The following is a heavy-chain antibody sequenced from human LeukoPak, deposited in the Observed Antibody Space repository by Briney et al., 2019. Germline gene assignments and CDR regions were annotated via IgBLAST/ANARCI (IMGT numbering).Heavy chain of an antibody. Sequence: PSETLSLTCTVSGGSISSGDYYWSWIRQPPGKGLEWIGYIYYSGSTYYNPSLKSRVTISVDTSKNQFSLKLNSVTAADTTVYYCARTGGTIDYWGQGTLVTVSS. CDR2: IYYSGST. J-gene: IGHJ4*02. V-gene: IGHV4-30-4*01. D-gene: IGHD2-8*02. CDR1: GGSISSGDYY. CDR3: ARTGGTIDY.